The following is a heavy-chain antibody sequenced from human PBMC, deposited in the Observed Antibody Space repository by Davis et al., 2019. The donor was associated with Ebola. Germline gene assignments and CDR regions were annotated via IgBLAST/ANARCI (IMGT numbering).Heavy chain of an antibody. CDR3: ARTRDQYYDSTGYWDY. Sequence: AASVKVSCKASGYNFTSNGISWVRQAPGQGLEWMGWISAYNGNTNYAQNLQGRVTMTTDTTTSTAYMELRSLRSDDTAVYYCARTRDQYYDSTGYWDYWGQGTLVTVSS. V-gene: IGHV1-18*01. J-gene: IGHJ4*02. D-gene: IGHD3-22*01. CDR1: GYNFTSNG. CDR2: ISAYNGNT.